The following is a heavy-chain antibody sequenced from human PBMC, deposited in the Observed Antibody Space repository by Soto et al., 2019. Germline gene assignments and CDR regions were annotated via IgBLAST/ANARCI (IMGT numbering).Heavy chain of an antibody. CDR2: IYYSGST. Sequence: SETLSLTCTVSGGSISSYYWSWIRQPPGKGLEWIGYIYYSGSTNYNPSLKSRVTISVDTSKNQFSLKLSSVTAADTAVYYCARAVIRLAAAGTGEGWFDPWGQGTLVTVSS. J-gene: IGHJ5*02. CDR3: ARAVIRLAAAGTGEGWFDP. CDR1: GGSISSYY. D-gene: IGHD6-13*01. V-gene: IGHV4-59*01.